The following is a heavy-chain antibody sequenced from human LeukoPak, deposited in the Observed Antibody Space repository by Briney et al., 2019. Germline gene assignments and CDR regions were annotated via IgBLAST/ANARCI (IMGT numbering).Heavy chain of an antibody. D-gene: IGHD5-18*01. CDR2: INHSGST. CDR1: GGSFSGYY. CDR3: ARGLGIQLWLSWFDP. Sequence: PSETLSLTCAVYGGSFSGYYWSWIRQPPGKGLEWIGEINHSGSTNYNPSLKSRVTISVDTSKNQFPLKLSSVTAADTAVYYCARGLGIQLWLSWFDPWGQGTLVTVSS. V-gene: IGHV4-34*01. J-gene: IGHJ5*02.